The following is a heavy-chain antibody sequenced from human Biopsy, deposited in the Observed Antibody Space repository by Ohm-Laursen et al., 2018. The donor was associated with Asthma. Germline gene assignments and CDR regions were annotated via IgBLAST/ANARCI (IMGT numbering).Heavy chain of an antibody. J-gene: IGHJ4*02. Sequence: SLRLSCAASGFTFSSYAMSWVRQAPGKGLVWVSAISGSGGSTYYADSVKGRFTISRDNSKNTLYLQMNSLRAEDTAVYYCAKDRDFDILTGPPGFDYWGQGTLVTVSS. CDR2: ISGSGGST. CDR3: AKDRDFDILTGPPGFDY. V-gene: IGHV3-23*01. CDR1: GFTFSSYA. D-gene: IGHD3-9*01.